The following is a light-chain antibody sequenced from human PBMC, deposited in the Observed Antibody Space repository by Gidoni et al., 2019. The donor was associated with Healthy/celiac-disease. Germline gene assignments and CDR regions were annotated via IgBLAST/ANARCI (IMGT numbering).Light chain of an antibody. V-gene: IGKV3-20*01. CDR2: GAS. CDR3: QQYGSPWT. Sequence: ESVLTQSPGTLSLSPGERATLSCRASHSVSRIYLAWYQLLIYGASIRATGIPDRFSGSGSGTDFTLTISRLEPEDFAVYYCQQYGSPWTFGQGTKVEIK. J-gene: IGKJ1*01. CDR1: HSVSRIY.